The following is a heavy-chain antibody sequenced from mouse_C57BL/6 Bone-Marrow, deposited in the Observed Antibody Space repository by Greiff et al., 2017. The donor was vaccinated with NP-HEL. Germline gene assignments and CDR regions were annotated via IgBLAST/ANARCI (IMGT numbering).Heavy chain of an antibody. J-gene: IGHJ1*03. CDR2: IWSGGST. V-gene: IGHV2-5*01. D-gene: IGHD5-2*01. CDR3: AKKENKGWYFDV. CDR1: GFSLTSYG. Sequence: QVQLQQSGPGLVQPSQSLSITCTVSGFSLTSYGVHWVRQSPGKGLEWLGVIWSGGSTDYNAAFMSRLSITKDNSKSQVFFKMSSLQADDTAIYYCAKKENKGWYFDVWGTGTTVTVSS.